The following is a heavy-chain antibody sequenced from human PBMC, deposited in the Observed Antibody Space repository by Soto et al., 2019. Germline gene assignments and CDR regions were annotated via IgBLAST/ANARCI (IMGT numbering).Heavy chain of an antibody. D-gene: IGHD4-4*01. CDR2: ISYDGSNK. CDR3: AKSSTAEYYYYGIDV. Sequence: QVYLVESGGGVVQPGRSLRLSCAASGLTFSSYGMHWVRQAPGKGLEWVAVISYDGSNKYYADSVKGRFTISRDNSKNTVYLQMNRLRAEDTAVYYCAKSSTAEYYYYGIDVWGQGTTVTVSS. CDR1: GLTFSSYG. J-gene: IGHJ6*02. V-gene: IGHV3-30*18.